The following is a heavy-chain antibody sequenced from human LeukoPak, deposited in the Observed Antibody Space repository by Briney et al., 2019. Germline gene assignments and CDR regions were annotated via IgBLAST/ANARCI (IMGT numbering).Heavy chain of an antibody. CDR1: GFIFSNYW. Sequence: HPGGSLRLSCAASGFIFSNYWMTWVRQAPGKGLEWVANIKEDGSEKYYVDSVKGRFTISRDDAKNSLYLEINSLRVEDTAVYYCVRGWFLSVWSYHWDVWGQGTTVTVSS. V-gene: IGHV3-7*01. CDR2: IKEDGSEK. J-gene: IGHJ6*02. D-gene: IGHD3-10*01. CDR3: VRGWFLSVWSYHWDV.